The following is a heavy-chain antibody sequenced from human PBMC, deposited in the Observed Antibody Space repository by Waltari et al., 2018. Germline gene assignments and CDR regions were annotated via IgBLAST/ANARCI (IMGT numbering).Heavy chain of an antibody. CDR2: ISGSGGST. CDR1: GFTFSSYA. J-gene: IGHJ5*02. V-gene: IGHV3-23*01. D-gene: IGHD6-19*01. Sequence: EVQLLESGGGLVQPGGSLRLSCAASGFTFSSYALSWVRQAPGKGLEWVSAISGSGGSTYYADSVKGRFTISRDNSKNTLYLQMNSLRAEDTAVYYCAKASSQPTQWLVLKGWFDPWGQGTLVTVSS. CDR3: AKASSQPTQWLVLKGWFDP.